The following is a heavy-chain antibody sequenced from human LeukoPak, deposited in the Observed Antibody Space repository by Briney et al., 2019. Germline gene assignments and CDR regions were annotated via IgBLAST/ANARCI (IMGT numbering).Heavy chain of an antibody. V-gene: IGHV4-59*01. J-gene: IGHJ4*02. CDR1: GGSISSYY. CDR2: IYYTGST. D-gene: IGHD5-24*01. CDR3: ARRRDGGNHFDY. Sequence: PSETLSLTCTVSGGSISSYYWSWIRQPPGKGLEWIGFIYYTGSTNYNPSLKSRVSISLDTSKEQFSLKLNSVTAAVTAVYYCARRRDGGNHFDYWGQGTLVTVSP.